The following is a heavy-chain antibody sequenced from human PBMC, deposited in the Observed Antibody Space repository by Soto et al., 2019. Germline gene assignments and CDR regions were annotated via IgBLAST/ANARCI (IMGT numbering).Heavy chain of an antibody. Sequence: QVQLAESGGGVVQPGGSLRLSYAASGFTFGSYAMDWVRQVPGEGLEWVAVISYDGSHHYYAESVKGRFTVSRQNSRKTLFLQMNSLRPEDTAIYYCARAVASRTDNLPDYWGRGTLVTVSS. J-gene: IGHJ4*02. CDR3: ARAVASRTDNLPDY. CDR2: ISYDGSHH. CDR1: GFTFGSYA. V-gene: IGHV3-30*03. D-gene: IGHD1-1*01.